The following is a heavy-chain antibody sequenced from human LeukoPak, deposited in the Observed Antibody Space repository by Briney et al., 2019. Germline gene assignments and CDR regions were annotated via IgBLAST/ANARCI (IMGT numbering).Heavy chain of an antibody. CDR1: GGSISSISSNNYH. J-gene: IGHJ4*02. CDR2: IYYSGTT. V-gene: IGHV4-39*01. Sequence: SETLSLTCIVSGGSISSISSNNYHWGWIRQPPGKGLEWIGSIYYSGTTYYSSSLKSRVIISVDTSKNQFSLKLSSVTATDTAVYYCARHEAQDFDYWGQGTLVTVSS. CDR3: ARHEAQDFDY.